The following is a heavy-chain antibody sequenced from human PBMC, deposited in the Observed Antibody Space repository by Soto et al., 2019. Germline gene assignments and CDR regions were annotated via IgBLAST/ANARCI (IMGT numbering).Heavy chain of an antibody. CDR2: ISSSSSYT. CDR3: ARVREDSSSWYSGYFDY. CDR1: GFTFSDYY. Sequence: PGGSLRLSCAASGFTFSDYYMSWIRQAPGKGLEWVSYISSSSSYTNYADSVKGRFTISRDNAKNSLYLQMNSLRVEDTAVYYCARVREDSSSWYSGYFDYWGQGTLVTVSS. D-gene: IGHD6-13*01. J-gene: IGHJ4*02. V-gene: IGHV3-11*05.